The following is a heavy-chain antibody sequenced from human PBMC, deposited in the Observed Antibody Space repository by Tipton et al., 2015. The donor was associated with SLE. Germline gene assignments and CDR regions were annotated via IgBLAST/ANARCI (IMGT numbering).Heavy chain of an antibody. CDR3: TRSLYNTNWFWFDP. Sequence: TLSLTCTVSGGSISSNTWWNWVRQPPGMGLEWIGEIHHRGTTNYNPSLKSRVTISVDKSKSQFSLKLSSVTAADTAVYYCTRSLYNTNWFWFDPWGQGTLVTVSS. CDR1: GGSISSNTW. J-gene: IGHJ5*02. CDR2: IHHRGTT. V-gene: IGHV4-4*02. D-gene: IGHD6-13*01.